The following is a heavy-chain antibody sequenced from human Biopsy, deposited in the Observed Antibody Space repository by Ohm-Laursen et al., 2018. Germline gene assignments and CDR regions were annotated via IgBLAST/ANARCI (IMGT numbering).Heavy chain of an antibody. V-gene: IGHV4-59*01. Sequence: SETLSLTCIVSGDSISSYYWSWIRQPPGKGLEWIGYVYYTGSTGYNPSLQSRVTISVDTSKNHFSLRLRSVTPADTAIYYCARDRGYYSDRTVPGYFDLWGRGTLVTVSS. CDR1: GDSISSYY. D-gene: IGHD3-22*01. CDR2: VYYTGST. CDR3: ARDRGYYSDRTVPGYFDL. J-gene: IGHJ2*01.